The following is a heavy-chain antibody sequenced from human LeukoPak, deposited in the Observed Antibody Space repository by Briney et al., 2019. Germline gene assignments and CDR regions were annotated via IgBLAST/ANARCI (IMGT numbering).Heavy chain of an antibody. J-gene: IGHJ4*02. CDR3: ARVAVATGTDY. Sequence: PSETLSLTCTVSGGSISSYYWSWIRQPPGKGLEWIGSINYSGSTNYNPSLKSRVTISVDTSKSQFSLKLSSVTAADTAVYYCARVAVATGTDYWGQGTLVTVSS. CDR1: GGSISSYY. D-gene: IGHD6-19*01. V-gene: IGHV4-59*01. CDR2: INYSGST.